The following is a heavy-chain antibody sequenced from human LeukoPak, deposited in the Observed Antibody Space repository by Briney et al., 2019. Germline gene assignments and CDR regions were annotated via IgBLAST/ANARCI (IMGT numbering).Heavy chain of an antibody. J-gene: IGHJ3*02. V-gene: IGHV1-18*01. CDR1: GGTFSSYA. D-gene: IGHD2-2*01. CDR2: ISAYNGNT. CDR3: ARVDASAFDI. Sequence: ASVKVSCKASGGTFSSYAISWVRQAPGQGLEWMGWISAYNGNTNYAQKLQGRVTMTTDTSTSTAYMELRSLRSDDTAVYYCARVDASAFDIWGQGTMVTVSS.